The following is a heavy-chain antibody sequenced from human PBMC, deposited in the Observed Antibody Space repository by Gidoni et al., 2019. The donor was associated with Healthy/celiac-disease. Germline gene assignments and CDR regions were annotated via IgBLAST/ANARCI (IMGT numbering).Heavy chain of an antibody. Sequence: QTTLKESGHTLVKPTQTLTPTCTLSGFSVSTSAVGVGWIRQPPGKALEWLALIYWDDDKRYSPSLKSRLTITKDTSKNQVVLTMTNMEPVDTATYYCAHRLSAYDFWSGYFTIHDAFDIWGQGTMVTVSS. CDR1: GFSVSTSAVG. D-gene: IGHD3-3*01. J-gene: IGHJ3*02. V-gene: IGHV2-5*02. CDR3: AHRLSAYDFWSGYFTIHDAFDI. CDR2: IYWDDDK.